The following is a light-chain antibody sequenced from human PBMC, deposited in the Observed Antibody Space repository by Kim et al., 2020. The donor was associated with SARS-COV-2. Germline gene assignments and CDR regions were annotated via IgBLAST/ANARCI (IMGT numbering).Light chain of an antibody. Sequence: EIVLTQSPGTLSLYPGERATLSCRASQSISSEFLAWYQQISGQPPRLLIFGASNRAAGIPDRFSGGGSGTDFTLTITRLEPADSALYYCQQYTTSPPAYTFGQGTKLEI. CDR1: QSISSEF. CDR2: GAS. V-gene: IGKV3-20*01. CDR3: QQYTTSPPAYT. J-gene: IGKJ2*01.